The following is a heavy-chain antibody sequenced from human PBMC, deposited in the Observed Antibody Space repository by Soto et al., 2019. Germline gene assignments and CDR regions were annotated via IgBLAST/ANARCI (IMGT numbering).Heavy chain of an antibody. Sequence: QVQLVQSGAEVKKPGSSVRVSCKASGGSFRTYTINWVRQAPGQGLEWVGRIISVLGRANYAQKFQGRVTRTADKFTSTAYMELSSLRSDNTAVYFWVRGIGDADGDGKWFGPWGQGTLVTVSS. CDR2: IISVLGRA. D-gene: IGHD3-10*01. CDR3: VRGIGDADGDGKWFGP. J-gene: IGHJ5*02. CDR1: GGSFRTYT. V-gene: IGHV1-69*08.